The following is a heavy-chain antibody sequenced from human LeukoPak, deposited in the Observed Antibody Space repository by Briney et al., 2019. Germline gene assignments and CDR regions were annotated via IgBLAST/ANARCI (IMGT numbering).Heavy chain of an antibody. V-gene: IGHV3-30*18. CDR3: AKDPAAGIPYHDY. Sequence: GSLRLSCAAFGFTFSSYGMHWVRQAPGKGLEWVAVISYDGSNKYYADSVKGRFTISRDNSKNTLYLQMNSLRAEDTAVYYCAKDPAAGIPYHDYWGQGTLVTVPS. J-gene: IGHJ4*02. CDR1: GFTFSSYG. D-gene: IGHD6-13*01. CDR2: ISYDGSNK.